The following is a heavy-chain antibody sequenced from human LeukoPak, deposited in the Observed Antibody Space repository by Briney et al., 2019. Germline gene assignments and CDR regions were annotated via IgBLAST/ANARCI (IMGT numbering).Heavy chain of an antibody. Sequence: SETLSLTCTVSGGSISSGDYYWSWIRQPPGKGLEWIGYIYYSGSTYYNPSLKSRVTISVDRSKNQFSLKLSSVTAADTAVYYCARVRRSYPTAAFSKKYNFDYWGQGTLVTVSS. D-gene: IGHD3-16*02. CDR3: ARVRRSYPTAAFSKKYNFDY. CDR2: IYYSGST. CDR1: GGSISSGDYY. J-gene: IGHJ4*02. V-gene: IGHV4-30-4*01.